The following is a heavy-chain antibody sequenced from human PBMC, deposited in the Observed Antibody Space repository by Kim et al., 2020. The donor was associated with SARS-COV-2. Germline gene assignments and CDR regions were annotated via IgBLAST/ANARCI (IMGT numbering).Heavy chain of an antibody. J-gene: IGHJ3*02. CDR2: IYYSGST. D-gene: IGHD2-2*01. CDR1: GGSISSSSYY. Sequence: SETLSLTCTVSGGSISSSSYYWGWIRQPPGKGLEWIGSIYYSGSTYYNPSLKSRVTISVDTSKNQFSLKLSSVTAADTAVYYCARHNIVVVPAAMFEDENAFDIWGQGTMVTVSS. V-gene: IGHV4-39*01. CDR3: ARHNIVVVPAAMFEDENAFDI.